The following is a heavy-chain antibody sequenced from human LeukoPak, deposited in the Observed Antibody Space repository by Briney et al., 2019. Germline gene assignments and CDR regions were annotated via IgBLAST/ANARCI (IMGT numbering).Heavy chain of an antibody. D-gene: IGHD5-12*01. CDR1: GFTFDDYG. V-gene: IGHV3-20*04. CDR3: AKTHPREGYEDY. CDR2: INWNGGGT. Sequence: GGSLRLSCAASGFTFDDYGMSWVRQAPGKGLEWVSGINWNGGGTGYADSVKGRFTISRDNSKNTLYLQMNSLRAEDTAVYYCAKTHPREGYEDYWGQGTLVTVSS. J-gene: IGHJ4*02.